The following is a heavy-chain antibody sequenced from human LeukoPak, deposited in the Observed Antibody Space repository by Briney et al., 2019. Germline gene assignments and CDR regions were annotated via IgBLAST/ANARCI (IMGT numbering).Heavy chain of an antibody. Sequence: GGSLRLSCAASGFTDSSNYMGWVRQAPGKGLEWVSVIYSGGSTYYADSVKGRFTISRDNSKNTLYLQMNSLRAEDTAVYYCAREAAAGTIFDYWGQGTLVTVSS. D-gene: IGHD6-13*01. CDR2: IYSGGST. CDR1: GFTDSSNY. CDR3: AREAAAGTIFDY. J-gene: IGHJ4*02. V-gene: IGHV3-53*01.